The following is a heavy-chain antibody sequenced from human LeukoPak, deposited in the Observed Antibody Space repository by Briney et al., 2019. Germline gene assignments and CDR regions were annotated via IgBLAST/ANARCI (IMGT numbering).Heavy chain of an antibody. CDR2: VKSDGSDT. Sequence: GGSLRLSCAASGSTFSRYWMHWVRQAPGKGLVWASRVKSDGSDTIYADSVKGRFTISRDNAKNTLYLQMDSLRAEDTAVYYCTTGIGNYYYYWGQGTLVTVAS. CDR3: TTGIGNYYYY. J-gene: IGHJ4*02. V-gene: IGHV3-74*01. D-gene: IGHD3-10*01. CDR1: GSTFSRYW.